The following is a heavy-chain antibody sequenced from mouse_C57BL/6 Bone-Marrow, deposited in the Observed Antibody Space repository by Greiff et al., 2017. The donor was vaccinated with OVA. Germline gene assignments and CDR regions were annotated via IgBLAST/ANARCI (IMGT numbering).Heavy chain of an antibody. V-gene: IGHV1-42*01. CDR2: INPSTGGT. Sequence: EVHLVESGPELVKPGASVKISCKASGYSFTGYYMNWVKQSPEKSLEWIGEINPSTGGTTYNQKFKAKATLTVDKSSSTAYMQLKSLTSEDSAVYYCARWRAHYYDYWGQGTTLTVSS. D-gene: IGHD3-3*01. CDR1: GYSFTGYY. J-gene: IGHJ2*01. CDR3: ARWRAHYYDY.